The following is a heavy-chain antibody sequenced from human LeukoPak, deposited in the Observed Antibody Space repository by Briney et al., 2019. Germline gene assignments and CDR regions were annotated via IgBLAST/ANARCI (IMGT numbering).Heavy chain of an antibody. Sequence: GESLKISCKGSGYSFTSYWIGWVRQMPGKGLEWIGIIYSGDSDTRYSPSFQGQVTISADKSISTAYLQWRSLKASDTAMYYCARRYSNYVGEVFDYWGQGTLVTVSS. V-gene: IGHV5-51*01. J-gene: IGHJ4*02. CDR3: ARRYSNYVGEVFDY. CDR1: GYSFTSYW. D-gene: IGHD4-11*01. CDR2: IYSGDSDT.